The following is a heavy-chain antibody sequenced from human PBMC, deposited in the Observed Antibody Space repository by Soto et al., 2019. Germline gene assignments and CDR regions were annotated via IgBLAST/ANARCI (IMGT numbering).Heavy chain of an antibody. D-gene: IGHD6-13*01. J-gene: IGHJ4*02. CDR3: ARIRKYGIIAAAVRPFDY. CDR2: INHSGST. CDR1: GGSFSGYY. V-gene: IGHV4-34*01. Sequence: PSETLSLTCAVYGGSFSGYYWSWIRQPPGKGLEWIGEINHSGSTNYNPSLKSRVTISVDTSKNQFSLKLSSVTAADTAVYYCARIRKYGIIAAAVRPFDYWGQGTLVTVSS.